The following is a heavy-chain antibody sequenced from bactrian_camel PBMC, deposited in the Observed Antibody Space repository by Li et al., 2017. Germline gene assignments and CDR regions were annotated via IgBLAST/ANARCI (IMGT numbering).Heavy chain of an antibody. V-gene: IGHV3S25*01. D-gene: IGHD5*01. CDR2: IVSGGTTT. Sequence: QLVESGGGLVQPGGSLRLSCVVSGLTFSGYWMYWVRQAPGMGLEWVSTIVSGGTTTYYADSVKGRFTISRDNAQNTLYLQMNSPKPEDTAVYYCVCQITGVWVLSDWGQGTQVTVS. CDR3: VCQITGVWVLSD. J-gene: IGHJ4*01. CDR1: GLTFSGYW.